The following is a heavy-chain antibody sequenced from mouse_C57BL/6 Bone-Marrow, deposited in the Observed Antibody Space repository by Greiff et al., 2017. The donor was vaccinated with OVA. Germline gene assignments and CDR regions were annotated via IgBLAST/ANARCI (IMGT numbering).Heavy chain of an antibody. D-gene: IGHD2-4*01. CDR1: GYTFTDYN. CDR3: ARGGYYDYDGGAWFAY. V-gene: IGHV1-18*01. Sequence: VQLQQSGPELAKPGASVKIPCKASGYTFTDYNMDWVKQSHGKSLEWIGDINSNNGGTIYNQKFKGKATLTVDKSSSTASMELRSLTSEDTAVYYCARGGYYDYDGGAWFAYWGQGTLVTVSA. CDR2: INSNNGGT. J-gene: IGHJ3*01.